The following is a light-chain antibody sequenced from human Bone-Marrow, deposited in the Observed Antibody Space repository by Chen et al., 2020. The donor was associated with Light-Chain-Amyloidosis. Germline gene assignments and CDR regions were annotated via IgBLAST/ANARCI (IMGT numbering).Light chain of an antibody. J-gene: IGKJ1*01. CDR3: LQYGTSPPRT. CDR1: QSISSSH. Sequence: EIVLTQSPGTLSLSQGERATLSCRASQSISSSHLSWYQQKPGQAPRLVIYGASTRATGTPDRFSGNGSGTDFTLTISRLEPEDSAVYFCLQYGTSPPRTFGQGTTVEIK. V-gene: IGKV3-20*01. CDR2: GAS.